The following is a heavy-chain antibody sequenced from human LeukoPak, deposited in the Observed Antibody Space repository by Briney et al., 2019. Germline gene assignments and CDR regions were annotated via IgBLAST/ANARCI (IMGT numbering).Heavy chain of an antibody. CDR1: GFIFSSYE. D-gene: IGHD6-13*01. V-gene: IGHV3-48*03. CDR2: ISSSGSTI. CDR3: AKSYIAAAGTGNYFDY. J-gene: IGHJ4*02. Sequence: GGSLRLSCAASGFIFSSYEMNWVRQAPGKGLEWVSYISSSGSTIYYADSVKGRFTMSRDNAKNSLYLQMNSLRAEDTAVYYCAKSYIAAAGTGNYFDYWGQGTLVTVSS.